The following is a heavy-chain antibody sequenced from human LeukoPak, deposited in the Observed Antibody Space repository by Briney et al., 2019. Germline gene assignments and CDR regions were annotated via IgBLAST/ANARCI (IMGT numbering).Heavy chain of an antibody. J-gene: IGHJ4*02. CDR1: GFTFSSYA. V-gene: IGHV3-30-3*01. Sequence: PGRSLRLSCAASGFTFSSYAMHWVRQAPGKGLEWVAVISYDGSNKYYADSVKGRFTISRDNSKNTLYLQMNSLRAEDTAVYYCASVGYYYDSSGYYAGPANYFDYWGQGTLVTVSS. CDR2: ISYDGSNK. D-gene: IGHD3-22*01. CDR3: ASVGYYYDSSGYYAGPANYFDY.